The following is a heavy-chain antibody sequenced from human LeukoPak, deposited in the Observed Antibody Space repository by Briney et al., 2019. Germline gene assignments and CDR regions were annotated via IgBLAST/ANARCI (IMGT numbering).Heavy chain of an antibody. V-gene: IGHV3-21*01. CDR3: VRVADLGYDFWSGPHAAFDI. CDR1: GFTFSSYS. D-gene: IGHD3-3*01. Sequence: PGGSLRLSCAASGFTFSSYSMNWVRQAPGKGLEWVSSISSSSSYIYYADSVKGRFTISRDNAKNSLYLQMNSLRAEDTAVYYCVRVADLGYDFWSGPHAAFDIWGQGTMVTVSS. J-gene: IGHJ3*02. CDR2: ISSSSSYI.